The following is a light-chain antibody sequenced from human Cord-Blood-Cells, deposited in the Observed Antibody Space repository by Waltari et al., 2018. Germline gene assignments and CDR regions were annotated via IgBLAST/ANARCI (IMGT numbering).Light chain of an antibody. CDR2: WSS. CDR3: QQYYSTPT. Sequence: DIVMTQSPDYMAVSLGVRATINCKPLQSVLYRSTNKNYLAWYQQNPGQPPKLRNYWSSTRESGVPDRFSGSGSETDFTLTISSLQAEDVAVYYCQQYYSTPTFGQGTKVEIK. V-gene: IGKV4-1*01. J-gene: IGKJ1*01. CDR1: QSVLYRSTNKNY.